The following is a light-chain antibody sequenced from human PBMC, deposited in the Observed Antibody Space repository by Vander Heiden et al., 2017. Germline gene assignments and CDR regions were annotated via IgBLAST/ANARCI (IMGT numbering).Light chain of an antibody. J-gene: IGLJ2*01. CDR2: SND. CDR1: SSNIGGNT. V-gene: IGLV1-44*01. CDR3: SSWDDSIDGRV. Sequence: SVLTQPPSASGTPGQRVTLPCSGTSSNIGGNTVNWYQHLAGTAPKVLIFSNDQRSSGVPDRFSASKSGTSASLAISGLQSEDEADYYCSSWDDSIDGRVFGGGTKLTVL.